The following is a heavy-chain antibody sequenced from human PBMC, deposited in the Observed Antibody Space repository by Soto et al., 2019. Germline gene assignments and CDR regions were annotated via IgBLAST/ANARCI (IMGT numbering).Heavy chain of an antibody. J-gene: IGHJ4*02. CDR2: ISAYNYKT. V-gene: IGHV1-18*01. Sequence: QVQLVQSGAEVKKPGASVRVSCKASGYTFTSYGIIWVRQAPGQGLEWMGWISAYNYKTDYAQKLQGRVTMAIDTSTITGSMELRSLSSGDTADYYCASGMVSDWLKPFDNWGQGTLVTVSS. CDR3: ASGMVSDWLKPFDN. D-gene: IGHD3-9*01. CDR1: GYTFTSYG.